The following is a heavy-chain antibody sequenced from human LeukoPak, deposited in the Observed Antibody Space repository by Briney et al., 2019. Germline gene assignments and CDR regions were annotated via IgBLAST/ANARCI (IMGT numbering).Heavy chain of an antibody. D-gene: IGHD2-15*01. Sequence: TLTLSCTTSGFSFGEYTISWIRQAPGKGLEWVGFIRNTAYRKTTEYAESVKGRFTISRDNSKGIAYLHMDSVRSDDTALYYCARDYSASARPMDYWGQGTLVTVSP. CDR1: GFSFGEYT. V-gene: IGHV3-49*03. CDR2: IRNTAYRKTT. J-gene: IGHJ4*02. CDR3: ARDYSASARPMDY.